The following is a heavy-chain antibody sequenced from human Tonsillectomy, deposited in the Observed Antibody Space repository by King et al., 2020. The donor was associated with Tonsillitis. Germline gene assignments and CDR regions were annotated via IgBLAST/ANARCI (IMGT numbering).Heavy chain of an antibody. J-gene: IGHJ4*02. D-gene: IGHD1-7*01. CDR2: IWYDGSNK. Sequence: QVQLVESGGGVAQPGRSLRLSCAASGFTFSSYAMHWVRQAPGKGLEWVAVIWYDGSNKYYADSVKGRFPISRDNSKNTSFLQMNSLRAEDTAVYYCARGRQWSGWNYYFDHWGQGTLVTVSS. V-gene: IGHV3-33*08. CDR1: GFTFSSYA. CDR3: ARGRQWSGWNYYFDH.